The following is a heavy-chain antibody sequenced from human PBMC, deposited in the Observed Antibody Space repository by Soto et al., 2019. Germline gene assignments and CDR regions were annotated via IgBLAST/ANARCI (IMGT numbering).Heavy chain of an antibody. Sequence: GGYLKPPPQCTGSTSTTYWIGWVRQIRGQLLEWLVIIYPGDSDTSYSPSFQGQVTIAADKSISTAYLQWSGLNASDIAIYYCATGGYCSGTRCYNFFDYWGQGTLVTVSS. D-gene: IGHD2-2*02. V-gene: IGHV5-51*01. CDR3: ATGGYCSGTRCYNFFDY. CDR2: IYPGDSDT. J-gene: IGHJ4*02. CDR1: GSTSTTYW.